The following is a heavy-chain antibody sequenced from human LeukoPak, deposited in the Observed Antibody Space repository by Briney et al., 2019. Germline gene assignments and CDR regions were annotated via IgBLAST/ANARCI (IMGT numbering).Heavy chain of an antibody. J-gene: IGHJ1*01. D-gene: IGHD6-25*01. V-gene: IGHV3-23*01. CDR2: ISGTSDKT. Sequence: GGSVRLSCAASGFIFSNSAMSWVRQAPGRGLEWVSAISGTSDKTYYADSVKGRFVISRDNSKNTLFLQMSSLRAEDTAVYYCAKSASASGDWGQGTLVTVSS. CDR3: AKSASASGD. CDR1: GFIFSNSA.